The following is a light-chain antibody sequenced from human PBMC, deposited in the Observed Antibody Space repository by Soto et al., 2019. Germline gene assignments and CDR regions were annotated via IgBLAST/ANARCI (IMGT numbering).Light chain of an antibody. CDR3: QSYDSSLSGSV. CDR2: GNN. CDR1: SSNIGAGYD. V-gene: IGLV1-40*01. Sequence: QSVLTQPPSVSGAPGQRVTISCTGSSSNIGAGYDVHWYQQLPGTAPKLLIYGNNNRPSGVPDRFSGSKYGASGSLAITGLQAEDEADYYCQSYDSSLSGSVFGGETQLTVL. J-gene: IGLJ2*01.